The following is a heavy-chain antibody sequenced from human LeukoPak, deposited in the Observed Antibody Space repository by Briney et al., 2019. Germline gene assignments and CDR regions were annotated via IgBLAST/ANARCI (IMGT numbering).Heavy chain of an antibody. CDR1: GFTFSSYS. D-gene: IGHD2-2*01. CDR3: ARVGRGYCSSTSCGPFDY. CDR2: ISSSSSYI. Sequence: PGGSLRLSCAASGFTFSSYSMNWVRQAPGKGLEWVSSISSSSSYIYYADSVKGRFTISRDNAKNSLYLQMNSLRAEDTAVYYCARVGRGYCSSTSCGPFDYWGQGTLVTVSS. J-gene: IGHJ4*02. V-gene: IGHV3-21*01.